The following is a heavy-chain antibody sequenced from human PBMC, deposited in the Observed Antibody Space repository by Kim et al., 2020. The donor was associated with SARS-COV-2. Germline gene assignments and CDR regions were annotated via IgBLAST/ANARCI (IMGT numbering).Heavy chain of an antibody. D-gene: IGHD1-26*01. Sequence: SETLSLTCAVSGGSISSSNWWSWVRQPPGKGLEWIGEIYHSGSTNYNPSLKSRVTISVDKSKNQFSLKLSSVTAADTAVYYCARSPWDEGPYYFDYWGQGTLVTVSS. V-gene: IGHV4-4*02. CDR1: GGSISSSNW. J-gene: IGHJ4*02. CDR3: ARSPWDEGPYYFDY. CDR2: IYHSGST.